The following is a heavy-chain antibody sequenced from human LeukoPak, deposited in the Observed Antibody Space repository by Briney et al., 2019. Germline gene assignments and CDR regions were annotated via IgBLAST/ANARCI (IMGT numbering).Heavy chain of an antibody. Sequence: PSETLSLTCTVSGGSISSYYWSWIRQPPGEGLEWIGYIYYSGSTNYNPSLKSRVTISVDTSKNQFSLKLSSVTAADTAVYYCAGEVAGPIDYWGQGTLVTVSS. CDR3: AGEVAGPIDY. D-gene: IGHD6-19*01. CDR1: GGSISSYY. V-gene: IGHV4-59*01. J-gene: IGHJ4*02. CDR2: IYYSGST.